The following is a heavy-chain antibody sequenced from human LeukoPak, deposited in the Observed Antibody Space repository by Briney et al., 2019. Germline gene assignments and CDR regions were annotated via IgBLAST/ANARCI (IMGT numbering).Heavy chain of an antibody. V-gene: IGHV1-46*01. Sequence: ASVKVSCKASGYTFPSYFMHWVRQAPGQGLEWMGIINPTGGSTTYAQKFQGRVTITADESTSTAYMELSSLRSEDTAVYYCARGRTTVTTGGPFDYWGQGTLVTVSS. J-gene: IGHJ4*02. CDR1: GYTFPSYF. D-gene: IGHD4-17*01. CDR2: INPTGGST. CDR3: ARGRTTVTTGGPFDY.